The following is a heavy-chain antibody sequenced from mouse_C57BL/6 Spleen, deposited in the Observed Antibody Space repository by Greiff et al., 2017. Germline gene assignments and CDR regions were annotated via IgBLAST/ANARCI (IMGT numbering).Heavy chain of an antibody. V-gene: IGHV7-3*01. Sequence: EVQVVESGGGLVQPGGSLSLSCAASGFTFTDYYMSWVRQPPGKALEWLGFIRNKANGYTTEYSASVKGRFTISRDNSQSILYLQMNALRAEDSATYYCARYPAYYSNRFDYWGQGTTLTGSS. CDR1: GFTFTDYY. CDR3: ARYPAYYSNRFDY. CDR2: IRNKANGYTT. D-gene: IGHD2-5*01. J-gene: IGHJ2*01.